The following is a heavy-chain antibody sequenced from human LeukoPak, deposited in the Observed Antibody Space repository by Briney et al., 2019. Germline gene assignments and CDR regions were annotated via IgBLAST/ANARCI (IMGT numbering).Heavy chain of an antibody. J-gene: IGHJ1*01. V-gene: IGHV3-21*01. D-gene: IGHD2-2*01. CDR2: ISASDTYI. CDR1: GFIFSGYS. Sequence: PGVSLRLSCAASGFIFSGYSMNWVRQAPGKGLEWVSSISASDTYINYADSLKGRFTISRDNAKNSLYLQMNSLRAEDTAVYYCAREPSGGYCSSSSCSRYFQHWGQGTLVTVSS. CDR3: AREPSGGYCSSSSCSRYFQH.